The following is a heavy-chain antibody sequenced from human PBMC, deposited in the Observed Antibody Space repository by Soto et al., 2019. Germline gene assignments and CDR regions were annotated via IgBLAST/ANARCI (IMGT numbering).Heavy chain of an antibody. CDR3: AYFPSCSSSRCPDY. CDR2: INDRSNYI. D-gene: IGHD2-15*01. CDR1: GFSFSKYS. J-gene: IGHJ4*02. V-gene: IGHV3-21*06. Sequence: GGSLRLSCAAYGFSFSKYSMNWVRQAPGKGLEWVSSINDRSNYIYYADSVKGRFTISRDNAINSLYLQMNSLRPDDTAVYYCAYFPSCSSSRCPDYWGRGTLLTVFS.